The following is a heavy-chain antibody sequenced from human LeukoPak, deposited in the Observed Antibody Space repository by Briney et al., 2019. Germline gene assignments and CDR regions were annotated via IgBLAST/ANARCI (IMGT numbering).Heavy chain of an antibody. V-gene: IGHV3-11*05. CDR1: GFTFSGHY. CDR2: ISSSSSYA. CDR3: ARDLGYYGSGAYDY. Sequence: PGGSLRLSCAASGFTFSGHYMSWIRQAPGKGLEWVSYISSSSSYANYADSVKGRFTISRDNAKNSLYLQMNSLRAEDTAVYYCARDLGYYGSGAYDYWGQGTLVTVSS. J-gene: IGHJ4*02. D-gene: IGHD3-10*01.